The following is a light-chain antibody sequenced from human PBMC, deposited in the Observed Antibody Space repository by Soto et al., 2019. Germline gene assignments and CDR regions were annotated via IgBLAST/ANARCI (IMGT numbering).Light chain of an antibody. J-gene: IGLJ3*02. V-gene: IGLV1-47*01. CDR1: SSNIEKNY. CDR3: AAWDDSLSVL. Sequence: QSVLTQPPSASGTPGQRVTISCSGSSSNIEKNYVYWYQQLPGTAPKLLIYRNNQRPSGVPDRFSGSKSVTSASLAISGLRSENEADYYCAAWDDSLSVLFGGGTKLTVL. CDR2: RNN.